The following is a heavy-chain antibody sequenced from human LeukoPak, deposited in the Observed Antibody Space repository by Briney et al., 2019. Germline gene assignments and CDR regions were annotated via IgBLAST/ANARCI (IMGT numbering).Heavy chain of an antibody. CDR3: ARGRIAAAGN. CDR2: INHSGST. CDR1: GGPFSGYY. Sequence: SETLSLTCAVYGGPFSGYYWSWICQPPGKGLEWIGEINHSGSTNYNPSLKSRVTISVDTSKNQFSLKLSSVTAADTAVYYCARGRIAAAGNWGQGTLVTVSS. D-gene: IGHD6-13*01. V-gene: IGHV4-34*01. J-gene: IGHJ4*02.